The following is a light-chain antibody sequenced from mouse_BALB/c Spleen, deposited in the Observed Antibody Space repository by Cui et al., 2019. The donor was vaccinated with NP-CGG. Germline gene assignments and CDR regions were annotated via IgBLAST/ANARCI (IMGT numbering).Light chain of an antibody. J-gene: IGLJ1*01. CDR3: ALWYSNHWV. V-gene: IGLV1*01. CDR2: GTN. Sequence: QAVVTQESELTTSPGETVTRTCRSSTGAVTTSNYANLVQEKPDHLFTGLIGGTNNRAPGVPARFSGSLIGDKAALTITGAQTEDESIYFCALWYSNHWVFGGGTKLTVL. CDR1: TGAVTTSNY.